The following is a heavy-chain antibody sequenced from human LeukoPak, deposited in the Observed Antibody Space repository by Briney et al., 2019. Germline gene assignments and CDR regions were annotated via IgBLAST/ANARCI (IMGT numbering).Heavy chain of an antibody. D-gene: IGHD5-24*01. CDR1: GFTFTNAW. J-gene: IGHJ4*02. V-gene: IGHV3-15*07. CDR3: TRVGYIDEGIDY. Sequence: GGSLRLSCVASGFTFTNAWMNWVRQAPGKGLEWVGRIKSKTDDETTDYAAPVKGRFTISRDNAKNSLYLQMNSLRAEDTAIYYCTRVGYIDEGIDYWGQGTLVTVSS. CDR2: IKSKTDDETT.